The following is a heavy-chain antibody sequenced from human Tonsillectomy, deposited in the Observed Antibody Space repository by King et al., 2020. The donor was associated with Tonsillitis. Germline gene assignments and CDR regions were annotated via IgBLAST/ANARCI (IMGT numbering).Heavy chain of an antibody. CDR1: GGPFSGYY. J-gene: IGHJ4*02. D-gene: IGHD2-15*01. Sequence: VQLQQWGAGLLKPSETLSLTCGVYGGPFSGYYWSWIRQPPGKGLEWIGEISHSGSTNSNPSLKSRVTVSIDTSKNQFSLRLSSVTAADTAVYSCARGNGVSYCGGGSCYFDYWGRGTLVTVSS. CDR3: ARGNGVSYCGGGSCYFDY. CDR2: ISHSGST. V-gene: IGHV4-34*01.